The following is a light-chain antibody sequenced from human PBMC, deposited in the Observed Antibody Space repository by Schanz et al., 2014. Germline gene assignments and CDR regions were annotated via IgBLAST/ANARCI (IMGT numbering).Light chain of an antibody. Sequence: EIVLTQSSGTLSLSPGERATLSCRASQSVASNFLAWYQQRPGQAPRLLIYGASSRATGVPDRFSGSGSGTDFTLTISRLEPEDFAVYYCQQYGGLLLTFGGGTKVEMK. CDR1: QSVASNF. J-gene: IGKJ4*01. CDR3: QQYGGLLLT. V-gene: IGKV3-20*01. CDR2: GAS.